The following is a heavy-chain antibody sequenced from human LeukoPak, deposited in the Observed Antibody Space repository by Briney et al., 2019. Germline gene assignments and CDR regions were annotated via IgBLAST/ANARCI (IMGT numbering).Heavy chain of an antibody. J-gene: IGHJ4*02. CDR2: IYPGDSDT. V-gene: IGHV5-51*01. CDR1: GYSFTSYW. CDR3: ARGGVYCSSTSCYYDY. Sequence: GESLKISCKGSGYSFTSYWIGWVRQMPGKGLEWTGIIYPGDSDTRYSPSFQGQVTISADKSISTAYLQWSSLKASDTAMYYCARGGVYCSSTSCYYDYWGQGTLVTVSS. D-gene: IGHD2-2*01.